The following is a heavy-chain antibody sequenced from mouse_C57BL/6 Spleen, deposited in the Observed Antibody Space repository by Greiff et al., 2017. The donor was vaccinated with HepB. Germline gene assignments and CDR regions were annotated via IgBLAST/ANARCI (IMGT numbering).Heavy chain of an antibody. J-gene: IGHJ3*01. Sequence: VQLVESGAELVRPGASVTLSCKASGYTFTDYEMHWVKQTPVHGLEWIGAIDPETGGTAYNQKFKGKAILTADKSSSTAYMELRSLTSEDSAVYYCTRSTAQATPWFAYWGQGTLVTVSA. CDR1: GYTFTDYE. CDR3: TRSTAQATPWFAY. D-gene: IGHD3-2*02. V-gene: IGHV1-15*01. CDR2: IDPETGGT.